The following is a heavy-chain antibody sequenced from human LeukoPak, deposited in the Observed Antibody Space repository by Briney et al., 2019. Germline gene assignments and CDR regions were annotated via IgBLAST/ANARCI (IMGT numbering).Heavy chain of an antibody. V-gene: IGHV4-34*01. Sequence: PSETLSLTCAVYGGSFSGYYWSWIRQPPGKGLEWIGEINHSGSTNYNPSLKSRVTISVDTSKNQFSLKLSSVTAADTAVFYCARSDYGDFFDYWGQGTLVTVSS. J-gene: IGHJ4*02. D-gene: IGHD4-17*01. CDR2: INHSGST. CDR3: ARSDYGDFFDY. CDR1: GGSFSGYY.